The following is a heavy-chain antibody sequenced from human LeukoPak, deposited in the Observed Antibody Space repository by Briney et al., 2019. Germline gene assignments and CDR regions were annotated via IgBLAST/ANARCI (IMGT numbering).Heavy chain of an antibody. V-gene: IGHV3-7*01. CDR3: ARGPYASGSYFSGGYYYYMDV. CDR1: KFTFSTYW. Sequence: GGSLRLSCAASKFTFSTYWMSWVRQAPGKGLEWVADIKQDGSEKYYVHSVKGRFTISRQNAKNSLFLQMNSLRAEDTAVYYCARGPYASGSYFSGGYYYYMDVWGKGTTVTISS. J-gene: IGHJ6*03. D-gene: IGHD3-10*01. CDR2: IKQDGSEK.